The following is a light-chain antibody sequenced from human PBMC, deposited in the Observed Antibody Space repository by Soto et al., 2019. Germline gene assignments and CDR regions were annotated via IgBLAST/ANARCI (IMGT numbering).Light chain of an antibody. CDR3: QQSCGSPRT. CDR2: DVS. Sequence: ELVLTQSPDTLSLSPGERATLSCRASQSVRNVYLAWYYQKPGQAHRLLIYDVSNMATGIPDTFSGSGSGTDFTLTISRQEPEDFAVYYCQQSCGSPRTVGQGTKLEIK. CDR1: QSVRNVY. J-gene: IGKJ2*01. V-gene: IGKV3-20*01.